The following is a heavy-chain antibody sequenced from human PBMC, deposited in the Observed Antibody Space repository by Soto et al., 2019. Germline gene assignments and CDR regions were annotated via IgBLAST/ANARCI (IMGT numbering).Heavy chain of an antibody. D-gene: IGHD1-26*01. Sequence: EVQLVESGGGLVQPGGSLRLSCAASGFIFSTFWMSWVRQAPGKGLEWVANINEDGSEKYHVDSVKGRFTISRDNVKNLMYLQMDRLRAEDTAVYKCVRGGSHSFDYCGQGTLVTVSS. V-gene: IGHV3-7*05. CDR3: VRGGSHSFDY. J-gene: IGHJ4*02. CDR1: GFIFSTFW. CDR2: INEDGSEK.